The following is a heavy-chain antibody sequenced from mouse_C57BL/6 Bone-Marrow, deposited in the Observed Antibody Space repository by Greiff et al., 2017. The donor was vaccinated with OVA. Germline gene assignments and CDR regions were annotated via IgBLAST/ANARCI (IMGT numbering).Heavy chain of an antibody. V-gene: IGHV5-12*01. D-gene: IGHD2-5*01. CDR3: ARRSNYPFDY. J-gene: IGHJ2*01. CDR2: ISNGGGST. Sequence: DVKLVESGGGLVQPGGSLKLSCAASGFTFSDYYMYWVRQTPEKRLEWVAYISNGGGSTYYPDTVQGRFTISRDNAKKTLYLQMSRLKSEDTAMYYCARRSNYPFDYWGQGTTLTVSS. CDR1: GFTFSDYY.